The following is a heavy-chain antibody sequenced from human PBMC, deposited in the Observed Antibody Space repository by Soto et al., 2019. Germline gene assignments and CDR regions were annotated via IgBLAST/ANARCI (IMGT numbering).Heavy chain of an antibody. V-gene: IGHV3-11*01. CDR2: ISSSGSTI. CDR1: GFTFSDYY. CDR3: ARPPTTIYCSGGSCYDYYYYMDV. Sequence: GGSLRLSCAASGFTFSDYYMSWIRQAPGKGLEWVSYISSSGSTIYYADSVKGRFTISRDNAKNSLYLQMNSLRAEDTAVYYCARPPTTIYCSGGSCYDYYYYMDVWGKGTTVTVSS. D-gene: IGHD2-15*01. J-gene: IGHJ6*03.